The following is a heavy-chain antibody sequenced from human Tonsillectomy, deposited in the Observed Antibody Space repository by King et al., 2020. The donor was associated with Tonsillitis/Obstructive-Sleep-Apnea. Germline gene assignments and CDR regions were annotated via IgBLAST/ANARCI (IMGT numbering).Heavy chain of an antibody. CDR3: ARDDPDYHGSGSYPRFDL. CDR2: IKQDGSEK. CDR1: GFTFRSDW. Sequence: VQLVESGGGLVQPGGSLRLSCAPSGFTFRSDWMSWVRQAPGEGLEWVANIKQDGSEKYYVDSVKGRFTISRDNAQNSLYLQMNSLRVEDTAVYYCARDDPDYHGSGSYPRFDLWGQGTLVTVSS. V-gene: IGHV3-7*01. D-gene: IGHD3-10*01. J-gene: IGHJ5*02.